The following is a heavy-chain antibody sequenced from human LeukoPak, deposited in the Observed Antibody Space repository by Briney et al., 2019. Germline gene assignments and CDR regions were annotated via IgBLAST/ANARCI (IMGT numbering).Heavy chain of an antibody. D-gene: IGHD3-10*01. CDR2: ISYDGSKK. Sequence: GGSLRLSCETSGFLFSSFGMHWVRQSPGKGLEWIAFISYDGSKKYYGDSVKGRFTISRDSSKNILYLQMNALTTEDTAVYYCAKDRGSGTYYLIPDYWGQGTLVIVSS. V-gene: IGHV3-30*02. CDR3: AKDRGSGTYYLIPDY. CDR1: GFLFSSFG. J-gene: IGHJ4*02.